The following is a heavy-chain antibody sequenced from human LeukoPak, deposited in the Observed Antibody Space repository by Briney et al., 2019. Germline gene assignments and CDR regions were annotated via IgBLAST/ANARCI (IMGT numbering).Heavy chain of an antibody. CDR1: GGPISSYY. Sequence: PSETLSLTCTVPGGPISSYYWSWIRQPPGKVLEWIGYIYYSGSTNYNPSLKSRVTISVDTSKNQFSLKLRSVTAADTAVYYCARDRGSGSYDLSRWGQGTLVTVSS. CDR3: ARDRGSGSYDLSR. J-gene: IGHJ4*02. D-gene: IGHD3-10*01. V-gene: IGHV4-59*01. CDR2: IYYSGST.